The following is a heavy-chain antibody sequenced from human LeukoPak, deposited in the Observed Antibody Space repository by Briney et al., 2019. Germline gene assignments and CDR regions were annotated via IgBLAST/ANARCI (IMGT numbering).Heavy chain of an antibody. CDR2: IYYSGST. V-gene: IGHV4-39*07. D-gene: IGHD5-18*01. CDR3: ARSLVVGQLWLFGVMGY. J-gene: IGHJ4*02. CDR1: GGSISSSSYY. Sequence: SETLSLTCTVSGGSISSSSYYWGWIRQPPGKGLEWIVSIYYSGSTYYNPSLKSRVTISIDTSKNQFSLKLSSVTAADTAMYYCARSLVVGQLWLFGVMGYWGQGALVTVSS.